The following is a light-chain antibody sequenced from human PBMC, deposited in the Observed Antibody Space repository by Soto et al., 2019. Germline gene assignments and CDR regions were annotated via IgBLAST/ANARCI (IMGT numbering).Light chain of an antibody. Sequence: IVLTQSPPTLSLSPGETANLSCRASQNIINFLAWYQKNPGQAPRLLIFDASNRATGIPARFSGSGSGTDFTLSISSLEPEDFAVYYCQQRSSWPSFGQGTRLEI. CDR2: DAS. V-gene: IGKV3-11*01. CDR3: QQRSSWPS. CDR1: QNIINF. J-gene: IGKJ5*01.